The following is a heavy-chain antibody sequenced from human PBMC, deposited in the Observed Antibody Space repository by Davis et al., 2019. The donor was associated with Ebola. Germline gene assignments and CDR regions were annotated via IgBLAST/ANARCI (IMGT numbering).Heavy chain of an antibody. V-gene: IGHV3-53*01. D-gene: IGHD2-2*03. CDR2: IYSGGTT. CDR1: GFTVSSNH. Sequence: GESLKISCAASGFTVSSNHMSWVRQAPGKGLEWVSVIYSGGTTYYADSVKGRFTISRDNSKNTVYLQMNSLRAEDTAVYYCATLSGFCSGTSCYLYFDYWGQGTLVTVSS. J-gene: IGHJ4*02. CDR3: ATLSGFCSGTSCYLYFDY.